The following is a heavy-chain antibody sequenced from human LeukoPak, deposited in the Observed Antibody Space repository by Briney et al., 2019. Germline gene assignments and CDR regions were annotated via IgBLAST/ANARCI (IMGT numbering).Heavy chain of an antibody. CDR3: ARDPQTAYYYDSSGYYHDY. J-gene: IGHJ4*02. CDR2: ISSSRSYI. CDR1: GVTFSSYS. D-gene: IGHD3-22*01. Sequence: GGSLRLSCAASGVTFSSYSMNWVRQAPGKGLEWVSSISSSRSYIYYADSVKGRFTISSDNAKNSLYLQMNSLRAEDTAVYYCARDPQTAYYYDSSGYYHDYWGQGTLVTVSS. V-gene: IGHV3-21*01.